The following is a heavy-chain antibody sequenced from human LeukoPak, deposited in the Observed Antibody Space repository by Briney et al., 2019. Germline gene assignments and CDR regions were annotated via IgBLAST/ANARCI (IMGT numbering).Heavy chain of an antibody. CDR3: ARESVPPYCGGDCCLDY. D-gene: IGHD2-21*02. Sequence: SVKVSCKASGGTFSSYAISWVRQAPGQGLEWMGRIIPISGTANYAQKFQGRVTITTDESTSTAYMELSSLRSEDTAVYYCARESVPPYCGGDCCLDYWGQGTLVTVSS. J-gene: IGHJ4*02. CDR1: GGTFSSYA. CDR2: IIPISGTA. V-gene: IGHV1-69*05.